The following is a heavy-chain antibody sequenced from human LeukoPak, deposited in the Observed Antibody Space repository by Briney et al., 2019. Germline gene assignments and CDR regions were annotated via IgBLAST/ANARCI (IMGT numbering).Heavy chain of an antibody. Sequence: GGSLRLSCAASGFTVSSNYMGWVRQAPGKGLEWVSVIYSGGDTYYADSVKGRFTISRDNSKNMIYLEMSSLKAEDTAVYYCARGHGALGWFDPWGQGTLVTVSS. CDR3: ARGHGALGWFDP. CDR2: IYSGGDT. V-gene: IGHV3-66*01. CDR1: GFTVSSNY. D-gene: IGHD1-26*01. J-gene: IGHJ5*02.